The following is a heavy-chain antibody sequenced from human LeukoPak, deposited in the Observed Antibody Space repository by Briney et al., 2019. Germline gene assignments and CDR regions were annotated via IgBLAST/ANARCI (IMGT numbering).Heavy chain of an antibody. CDR1: GFTFSSYA. V-gene: IGHV3-21*06. CDR3: ARDEDSGYGSDDAFDV. J-gene: IGHJ3*01. D-gene: IGHD5-12*01. Sequence: PGGSLRLSCAASGFTFSSYAMNWVRQAPGKGLEWVASISSSTNYIYYADSLKGRFTISRDNARNSLFLQMNSLRADDTAVYYCARDEDSGYGSDDAFDVWGQGTMVTVSS. CDR2: ISSSTNYI.